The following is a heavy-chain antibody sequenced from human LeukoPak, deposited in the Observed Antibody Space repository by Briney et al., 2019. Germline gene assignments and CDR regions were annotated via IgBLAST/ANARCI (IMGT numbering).Heavy chain of an antibody. Sequence: ASVKVSCKASGYTFTSYYMHWVRQAPGQGLEWMGIINPSGGSTSYAQKFQGRVTMTRDTSISTAYMELSRLRSDDTAVYYCARDLAAAGTAYYYYMDVWGKGTTVTVSS. CDR2: INPSGGST. D-gene: IGHD6-13*01. CDR1: GYTFTSYY. CDR3: ARDLAAAGTAYYYYMDV. V-gene: IGHV1-46*01. J-gene: IGHJ6*03.